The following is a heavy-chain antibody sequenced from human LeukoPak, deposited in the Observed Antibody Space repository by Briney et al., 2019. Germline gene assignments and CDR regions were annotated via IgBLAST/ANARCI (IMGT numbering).Heavy chain of an antibody. CDR3: ARVGYSSSWYIDY. V-gene: IGHV3-66*01. CDR1: GFSVSRNY. D-gene: IGHD6-13*01. Sequence: GGSLRLSCAASGFSVSRNYMTWVRQAPGEGLEWVSLIYSGGSTSYADSVKGRFTISRDNSKNTLYLQMNSLRAEDTAVYYCARVGYSSSWYIDYWGQGTLVTVSS. CDR2: IYSGGST. J-gene: IGHJ4*02.